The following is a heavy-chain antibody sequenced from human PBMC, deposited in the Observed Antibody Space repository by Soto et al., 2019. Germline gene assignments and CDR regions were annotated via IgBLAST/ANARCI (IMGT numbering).Heavy chain of an antibody. D-gene: IGHD3-22*01. J-gene: IGHJ4*02. CDR1: GGSISSGDYY. V-gene: IGHV4-61*08. CDR2: IYYSGST. Sequence: SETLSLTCTVSGGSISSGDYYWSWIRQHPGKGLEWIGYIYYSGSTTYNPSLKSRVTISVDTSKNQFSLKLNSVTAADTAVYYCARLGGYYQAFDQWGQGSLVTVSS. CDR3: ARLGGYYQAFDQ.